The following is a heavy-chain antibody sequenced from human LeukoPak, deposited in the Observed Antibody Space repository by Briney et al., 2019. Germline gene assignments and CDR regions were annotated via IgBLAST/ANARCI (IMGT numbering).Heavy chain of an antibody. D-gene: IGHD5-18*01. CDR1: GFTVSSNY. J-gene: IGHJ4*02. Sequence: SGGSLRLSCAASGFTVSSNYMSWVRQAPGKGLEGVSVIYSGGSTYYADSVKGRFTISRDNSKNTLYLQMNSLRAEDTAVYYCAREPEYSYGASFDYWGQGTLVTVSS. CDR3: AREPEYSYGASFDY. CDR2: IYSGGST. V-gene: IGHV3-66*01.